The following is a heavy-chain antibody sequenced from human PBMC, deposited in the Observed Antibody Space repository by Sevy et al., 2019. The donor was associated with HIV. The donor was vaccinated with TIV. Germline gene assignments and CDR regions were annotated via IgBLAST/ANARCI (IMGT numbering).Heavy chain of an antibody. V-gene: IGHV1-18*01. CDR3: ARDGYYGSGSYEGGLH. CDR2: ISAYNGNT. CDR1: GYTFTSYG. J-gene: IGHJ4*02. D-gene: IGHD3-10*01. Sequence: ASVKVSCKASGYTFTSYGISWVRQAPGQGLEWMGWISAYNGNTNYAQKLQGRVTMTTDTSTSTAYMELSSLRSDDTAVYYRARDGYYGSGSYEGGLHWGQGTLVTVSS.